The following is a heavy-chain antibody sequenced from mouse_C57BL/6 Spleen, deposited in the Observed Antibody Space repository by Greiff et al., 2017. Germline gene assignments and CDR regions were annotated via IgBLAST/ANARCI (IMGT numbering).Heavy chain of an antibody. CDR3: ARGEYYYGSSSYAMDY. CDR1: GYTFTGYW. Sequence: VQLQQSGAELMKPGASVTLSCKATGYTFTGYWIEWVKQRPGHGLEWIGEILPGSGSTNYNEKFKGKATFTADTSANTAYMQLSSLTTEDAAIYYCARGEYYYGSSSYAMDYWGQGTSVTVSS. V-gene: IGHV1-9*01. J-gene: IGHJ4*01. CDR2: ILPGSGST. D-gene: IGHD1-1*01.